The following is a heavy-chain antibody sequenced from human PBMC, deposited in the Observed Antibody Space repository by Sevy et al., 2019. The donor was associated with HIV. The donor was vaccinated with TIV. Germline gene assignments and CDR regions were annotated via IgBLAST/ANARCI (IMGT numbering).Heavy chain of an antibody. V-gene: IGHV3-48*02. D-gene: IGHD3-22*01. Sequence: GGSLRLSCAASGFTFNVYDMNWVRQAPGKGLEWVSHITSSNSARYYADSVKGRFTISRDTAKNSLYMQMNSLRDEDTAVYYCATNTNYYDNSGRTPPHFQHWGQGTLVTVSS. CDR2: ITSSNSAR. CDR3: ATNTNYYDNSGRTPPHFQH. CDR1: GFTFNVYD. J-gene: IGHJ1*01.